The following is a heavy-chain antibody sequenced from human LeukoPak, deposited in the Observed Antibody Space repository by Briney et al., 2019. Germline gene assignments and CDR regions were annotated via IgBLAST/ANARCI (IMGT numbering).Heavy chain of an antibody. CDR2: ISYDGSNK. Sequence: GRSLRLSCAASGFTFSSYGMHWVRQAPGKGLEWVAVISYDGSNKYYADSVKGRFTISRDNSKNTLYLQMNSLRAEDMAVYYCAKEVQVERRKDGFDIWGQGTMVTVSS. D-gene: IGHD1-1*01. V-gene: IGHV3-30*18. CDR1: GFTFSSYG. J-gene: IGHJ3*02. CDR3: AKEVQVERRKDGFDI.